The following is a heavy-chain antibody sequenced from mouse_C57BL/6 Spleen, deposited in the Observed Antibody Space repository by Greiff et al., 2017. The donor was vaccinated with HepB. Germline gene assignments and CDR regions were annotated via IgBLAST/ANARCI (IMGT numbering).Heavy chain of an antibody. V-gene: IGHV1-64*01. CDR1: GYTFTSYW. CDR3: ARYTTVVATGDY. CDR2: IHPNSGST. Sequence: QVQLQQPGAELVKPGASVKLSCKASGYTFTSYWMHWVKQRPGQGLEWIGMIHPNSGSTNYNEKFKSKATLTVDKSSSTAYMPLSSLTSEDSAVYYGARYTTVVATGDYWGQGTTLTVSS. D-gene: IGHD1-1*01. J-gene: IGHJ2*01.